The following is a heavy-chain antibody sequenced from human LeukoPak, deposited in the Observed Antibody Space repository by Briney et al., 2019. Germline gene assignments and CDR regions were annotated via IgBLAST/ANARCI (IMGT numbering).Heavy chain of an antibody. Sequence: GGSLRLSCAASGFTFSSYWMHWVRQAPGKGLVWVSRINSDGSSTSYADSVKGRFTISGDNAKNTLYLQMNSLRAEDTAVYYCARDWEGYCSGGSCQSLSYWGLGTLVTVSS. J-gene: IGHJ4*02. CDR3: ARDWEGYCSGGSCQSLSY. V-gene: IGHV3-74*01. CDR2: INSDGSST. CDR1: GFTFSSYW. D-gene: IGHD2-15*01.